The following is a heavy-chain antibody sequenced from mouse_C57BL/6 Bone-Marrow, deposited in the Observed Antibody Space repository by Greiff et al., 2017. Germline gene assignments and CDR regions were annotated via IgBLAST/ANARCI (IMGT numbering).Heavy chain of an antibody. D-gene: IGHD1-1*01. Sequence: VQLQQPGAELVMPGASVKLSCKASGYTFTSYWMHWVKQRPGQGLEWIGEIDPSDSYTNYNQKFKGKSTLTVDKSSSTAYMQLSSLTSEDSAVYYCARECTTVVAPVDYWGQGTTLTVSS. CDR3: ARECTTVVAPVDY. CDR1: GYTFTSYW. J-gene: IGHJ2*01. V-gene: IGHV1-69*01. CDR2: IDPSDSYT.